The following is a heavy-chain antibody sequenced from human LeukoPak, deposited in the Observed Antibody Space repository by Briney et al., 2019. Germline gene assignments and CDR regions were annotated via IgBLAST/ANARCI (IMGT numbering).Heavy chain of an antibody. D-gene: IGHD4-17*01. CDR2: IKEDGSEK. CDR1: GFTFSNYW. Sequence: GGSLRLSCAASGFTFSNYWMSWVRQAPGKGLEWVANIKEDGSEKSYVDSLKGRFTISRDNAKNSVFLQMNSLRAEDTAVYFCAREYGPRYFDYWGQGTLVTVSS. CDR3: AREYGPRYFDY. J-gene: IGHJ4*02. V-gene: IGHV3-7*01.